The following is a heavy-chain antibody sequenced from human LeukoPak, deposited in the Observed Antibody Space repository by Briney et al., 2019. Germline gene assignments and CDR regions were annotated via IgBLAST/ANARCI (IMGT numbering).Heavy chain of an antibody. CDR2: IIPIFGTA. J-gene: IGHJ4*02. CDR3: ARVFSSGYCSSTSCSNYFDY. D-gene: IGHD2-2*03. Sequence: SVKVSCKASGGTFSSYAISWVRQAPGQGLEWMGGIIPIFGTANYAQKFQGRVTITADESTSTAYMELSSLRSEDTAVYYCARVFSSGYCSSTSCSNYFDYWGQGTLVTVSS. CDR1: GGTFSSYA. V-gene: IGHV1-69*13.